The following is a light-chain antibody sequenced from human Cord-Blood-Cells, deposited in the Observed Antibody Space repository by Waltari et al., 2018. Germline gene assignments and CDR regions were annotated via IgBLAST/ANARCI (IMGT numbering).Light chain of an antibody. J-gene: IGKJ3*01. Sequence: DIQMTQSPSSLSASVVDSVTITCRAGQSISSYLNWYQQKPGKAPKLLIYAASSLQSGVPSRFSCSGSGTDFTLTISSLQPEDFATYYCQQSYSTPLFTFGPGTKVDIK. CDR3: QQSYSTPLFT. CDR1: QSISSY. V-gene: IGKV1-39*01. CDR2: AAS.